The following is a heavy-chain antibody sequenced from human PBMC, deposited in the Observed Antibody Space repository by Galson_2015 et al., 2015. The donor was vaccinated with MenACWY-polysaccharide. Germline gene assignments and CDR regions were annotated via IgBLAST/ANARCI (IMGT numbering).Heavy chain of an antibody. CDR2: ISWNSGKK. CDR3: AKGDRAVGTTVFDY. Sequence: SLRLSCAASGFTFDDYDMRWVRQVSGKGLEWVSGISWNSGKKGYADSVKGRFTISRDNAQNSLYLQMNSLRAEDTALYYCAKGDRAVGTTVFDYWGQGTLVTVSS. CDR1: GFTFDDYD. V-gene: IGHV3-9*01. J-gene: IGHJ4*02. D-gene: IGHD1-14*01.